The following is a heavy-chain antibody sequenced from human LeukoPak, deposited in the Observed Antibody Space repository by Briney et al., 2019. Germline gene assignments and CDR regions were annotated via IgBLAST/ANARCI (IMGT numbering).Heavy chain of an antibody. D-gene: IGHD1-1*01. J-gene: IGHJ3*02. CDR3: ASGTVGAFDI. Sequence: GGSLRLSCAASGFTFSSYSMNWVRQAPGKGLEWVSSISSSSSYIYYADSVKGRFTISRDNAKNSLYLQMNSLRDEDTAVYYCASGTVGAFDIWGQGTMVTVSS. CDR1: GFTFSSYS. V-gene: IGHV3-21*01. CDR2: ISSSSSYI.